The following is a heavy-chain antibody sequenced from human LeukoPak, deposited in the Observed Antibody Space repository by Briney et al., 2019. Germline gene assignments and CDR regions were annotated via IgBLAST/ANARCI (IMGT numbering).Heavy chain of an antibody. D-gene: IGHD3-22*01. Sequence: GGSLRLSCAASGFTFSSYSMNWVRQAPGKGLEWVSSISSSSSYIYYADSVKGRFTISRDNAKNSLYLQMNSLRAEDTAVYYCARDGRWINSYDGSSPLWGQGTLVTVSS. CDR3: ARDGRWINSYDGSSPL. CDR2: ISSSSSYI. V-gene: IGHV3-21*01. CDR1: GFTFSSYS. J-gene: IGHJ4*02.